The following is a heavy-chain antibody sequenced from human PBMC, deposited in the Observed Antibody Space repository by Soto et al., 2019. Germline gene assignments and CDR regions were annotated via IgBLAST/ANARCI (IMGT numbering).Heavy chain of an antibody. Sequence: SETLSLTCTVSGGSINSGGYYWSWIRQHPGKGLEWIGYINYSGSTNYNPSLKSRVTISVDTSKNQFSLKLSSVTAADTAVYYCARVNSGYEIYDYWGQGTLVTVSS. CDR3: ARVNSGYEIYDY. J-gene: IGHJ4*02. CDR1: GGSINSGGYY. D-gene: IGHD5-12*01. V-gene: IGHV4-30-4*08. CDR2: INYSGST.